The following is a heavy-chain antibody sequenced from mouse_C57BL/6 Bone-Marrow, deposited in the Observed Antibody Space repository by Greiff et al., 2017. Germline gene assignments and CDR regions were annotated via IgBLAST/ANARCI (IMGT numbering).Heavy chain of an antibody. Sequence: EVKLVESGGGLVKPGGSLKLSCAASGFTFSSYTMSWVRQTPEKRLEWVATISGGGGNTYYPDSVKGRFTISRDNAKNTQYLQMSSLRSEDTALYYCARGLAGFDYWGQGTTLTVSS. CDR2: ISGGGGNT. D-gene: IGHD3-1*01. CDR3: ARGLAGFDY. J-gene: IGHJ2*01. V-gene: IGHV5-9*01. CDR1: GFTFSSYT.